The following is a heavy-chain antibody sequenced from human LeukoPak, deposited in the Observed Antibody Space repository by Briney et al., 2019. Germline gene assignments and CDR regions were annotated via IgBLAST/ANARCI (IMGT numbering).Heavy chain of an antibody. CDR3: ARVSSRYDYVWGTYRYIDS. V-gene: IGHV4-30-2*01. Sequence: SQTLSLTCGVSGGSISSGGYSRSWIRQPPGKGLEWIGYIYHSGSTYYNPSLKSRVTISVDRSKNQFSLKLSSVTAADTAVYYCARVSSRYDYVWGTYRYIDSWGQGTLVTVSS. D-gene: IGHD3-16*02. J-gene: IGHJ4*02. CDR1: GGSISSGGYS. CDR2: IYHSGST.